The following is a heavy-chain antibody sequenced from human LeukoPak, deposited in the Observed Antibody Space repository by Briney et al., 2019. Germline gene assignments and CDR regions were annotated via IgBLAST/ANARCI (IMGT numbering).Heavy chain of an antibody. CDR1: GYTFTSYG. Sequence: ASVKVSCKASGYTFTSYGISWVRQAPGQGLEWMGWISAYNGNTNYAQKLQGRVTMTTDTSTSTAYMELRSLRSDDTAVYYCARDSAYSSSWYRDYFDYWGQGTLVTVSS. V-gene: IGHV1-18*01. J-gene: IGHJ4*02. CDR3: ARDSAYSSSWYRDYFDY. CDR2: ISAYNGNT. D-gene: IGHD6-13*01.